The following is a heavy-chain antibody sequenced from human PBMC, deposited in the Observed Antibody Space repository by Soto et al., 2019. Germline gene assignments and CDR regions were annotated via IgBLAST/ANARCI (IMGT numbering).Heavy chain of an antibody. V-gene: IGHV3-30*03. CDR1: GFTFSSYG. CDR2: ISYDGSNK. Sequence: QVQLVESGGGVVQPGRSLRLSCAASGFTFSSYGMHWVRQAPGKGLEWVAVISYDGSNKYYADSVKGRFTISRDNSQNTLYLQMNSLRAEDTAVYYCARNWYGVAAAGTPIDYWGQGTLVTVSS. D-gene: IGHD6-13*01. CDR3: ARNWYGVAAAGTPIDY. J-gene: IGHJ4*02.